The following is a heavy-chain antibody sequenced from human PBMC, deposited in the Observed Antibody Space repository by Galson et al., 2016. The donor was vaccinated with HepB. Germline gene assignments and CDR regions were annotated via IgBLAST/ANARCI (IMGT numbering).Heavy chain of an antibody. J-gene: IGHJ3*01. V-gene: IGHV6-1*01. D-gene: IGHD1-14*01. CDR3: ARETGAFDF. CDR1: GDSVSSKRAA. Sequence: CAISGDSVSSKRAAWSWIRQSPSGGLEWLGTTYYRTKWYQDYAVSMKSRVKVIPDTSTNQVSLQLNSVTPQDTAVYYCARETGAFDFWGLETTVTVSS. CDR2: TYYRTKWYQ.